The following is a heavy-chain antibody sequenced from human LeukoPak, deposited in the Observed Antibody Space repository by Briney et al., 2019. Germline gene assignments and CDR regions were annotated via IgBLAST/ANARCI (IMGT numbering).Heavy chain of an antibody. CDR2: IYYSGST. CDR1: GDSIRDYY. Sequence: SETLSLTCTVSGDSIRDYYWNWIRRPPGRGLGWIGYIYYSGSTKYNPSLKSRLTISIDASKRQFSLKMRSVTAADTAVYYCAREVAAPGSDVLDIWGQGAAVTVSS. J-gene: IGHJ3*02. V-gene: IGHV4-59*01. D-gene: IGHD6-13*01. CDR3: AREVAAPGSDVLDI.